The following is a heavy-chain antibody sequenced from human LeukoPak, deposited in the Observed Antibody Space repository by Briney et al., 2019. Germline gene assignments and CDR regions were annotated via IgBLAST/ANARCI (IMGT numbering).Heavy chain of an antibody. CDR2: ISSLSSYI. CDR1: GFTFNNYS. J-gene: IGHJ4*02. CDR3: ARDPRGITALVDYFDY. D-gene: IGHD5-18*01. V-gene: IGHV3-21*04. Sequence: GGSLRLSCAASGFTFNNYSMNWVRQAPGKGLEWVSSISSLSSYIYYADSVKGRFTISRDNAKNSLYLQMSSLRVEDTAVYYCARDPRGITALVDYFDYWGQGTLVTVSS.